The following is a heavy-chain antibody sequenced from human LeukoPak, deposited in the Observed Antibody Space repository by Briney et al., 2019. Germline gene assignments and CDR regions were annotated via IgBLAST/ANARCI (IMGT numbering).Heavy chain of an antibody. D-gene: IGHD6-19*01. CDR3: ARDGGIAVAGEILVY. CDR2: IIPIFGTA. Sequence: SVKVSCKASGGTFSSYAISWVRQAPGQGLEWMGRIIPIFGTANYAQKFQGRVTITSDESTSTAYMELSSLRSEDTAVYYCARDGGIAVAGEILVYWGQGTLVTVSS. J-gene: IGHJ4*02. CDR1: GGTFSSYA. V-gene: IGHV1-69*15.